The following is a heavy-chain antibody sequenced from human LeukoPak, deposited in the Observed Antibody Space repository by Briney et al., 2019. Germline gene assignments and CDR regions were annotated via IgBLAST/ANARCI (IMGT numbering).Heavy chain of an antibody. CDR3: AKDFPSSGYSDY. CDR1: GFTFSSYG. D-gene: IGHD3-22*01. V-gene: IGHV3-30*18. J-gene: IGHJ4*02. Sequence: GGSLRLSCAASGFTFSSYGMHWVRQAPGKGLEWVAVISYDGSNKYYADSVKGRFTISRDISKNTLYLQMHSLRAEDTAVYYCAKDFPSSGYSDYWGQGTLVTVSS. CDR2: ISYDGSNK.